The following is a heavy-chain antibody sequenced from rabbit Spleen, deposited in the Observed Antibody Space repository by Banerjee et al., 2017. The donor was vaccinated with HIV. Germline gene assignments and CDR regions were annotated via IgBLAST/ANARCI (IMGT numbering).Heavy chain of an antibody. V-gene: IGHV1S45*01. Sequence: QEQLVESGGGLVQPEGSLTLTCTASGFSVSSNYYMCWVRQAPGKGLEWIACIDTGSSGSTYYASWAKGRFTISKTSSTTVTLQMTSLTAADTATYFCARDTSSSFSTYGMDLWGQGTLVTVS. CDR3: ARDTSSSFSTYGMDL. CDR1: GFSVSSNYY. J-gene: IGHJ6*01. CDR2: IDTGSSGST. D-gene: IGHD1-1*01.